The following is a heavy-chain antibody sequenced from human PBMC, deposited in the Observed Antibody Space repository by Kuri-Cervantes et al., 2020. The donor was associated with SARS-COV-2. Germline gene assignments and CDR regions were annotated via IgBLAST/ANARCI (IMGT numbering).Heavy chain of an antibody. D-gene: IGHD3-10*01. CDR2: IYYSGST. CDR3: ATDYYGSGSSSDY. J-gene: IGHJ4*02. CDR1: GGSISSSSYY. V-gene: IGHV4-39*07. Sequence: SETLSLTCTVSGGSISSSSYYWGWIRQPPGKGLEWIGSIYYSGSTYYNPSLKSRVTISVDTSKNQFSLTLSSVTAADTAVYYCATDYYGSGSSSDYWGQGTLVTVSS.